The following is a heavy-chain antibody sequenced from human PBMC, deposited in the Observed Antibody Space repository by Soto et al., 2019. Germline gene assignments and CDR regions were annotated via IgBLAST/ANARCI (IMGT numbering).Heavy chain of an antibody. Sequence: LRLSCAASGFTFSSYGMTWVRQAPGKGLEWVSFSSATGAGTYYADSVKGRFTISRDNSKNTLYLQMTSLRADDTAVYYCAKDRRAGGKYGFYSDFWGQGALVTVSS. D-gene: IGHD3-16*01. J-gene: IGHJ4*02. CDR3: AKDRRAGGKYGFYSDF. CDR1: GFTFSSYG. V-gene: IGHV3-23*01. CDR2: SSATGAGT.